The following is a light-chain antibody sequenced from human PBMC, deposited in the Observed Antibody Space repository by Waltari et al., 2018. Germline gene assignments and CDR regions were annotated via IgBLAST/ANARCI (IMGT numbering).Light chain of an antibody. V-gene: IGLV4-69*01. CDR1: SGHSSNI. CDR2: VNSDGSN. Sequence: QLVLTQSPSASASLGASVKLTCTLDSGHSSNIIAWHQQKPEKGPRFLMKVNSDGSNTKGDEIPYRFSGSSSGPERYLTISSVQSEDEADYYCQTGGHGTWVFGGGTKLTVL. J-gene: IGLJ3*02. CDR3: QTGGHGTWV.